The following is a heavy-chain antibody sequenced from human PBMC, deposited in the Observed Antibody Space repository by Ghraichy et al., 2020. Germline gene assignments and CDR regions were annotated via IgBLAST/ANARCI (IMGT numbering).Heavy chain of an antibody. J-gene: IGHJ4*02. V-gene: IGHV4-39*01. Sequence: SETLSLTCTVSGGSISSSSYYWGWIRQPPGKGLEWIGSIYYSGSTYYNPSLKSRVTISVDTSKNQFSLKLSSVTAADTAVYYCARQRKTYSGSYYWDYWGQGTLVTVSS. CDR2: IYYSGST. CDR1: GGSISSSSYY. D-gene: IGHD1-26*01. CDR3: ARQRKTYSGSYYWDY.